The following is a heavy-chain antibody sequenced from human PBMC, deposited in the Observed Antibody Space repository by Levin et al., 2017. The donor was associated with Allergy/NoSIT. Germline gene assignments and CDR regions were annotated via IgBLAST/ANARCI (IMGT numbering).Heavy chain of an antibody. CDR3: ARVGYGDYGFDY. D-gene: IGHD4-17*01. CDR2: INSDGSST. CDR1: GFTFSSYW. V-gene: IGHV3-74*01. J-gene: IGHJ4*02. Sequence: LSLTCAASGFTFSSYWMHWVRQAPGKGLVWVSRINSDGSSTSYADSVKGRFTISRDNAKNTLYLQMNSLRAEDTAVYYCARVGYGDYGFDYWGQGTLVTVSS.